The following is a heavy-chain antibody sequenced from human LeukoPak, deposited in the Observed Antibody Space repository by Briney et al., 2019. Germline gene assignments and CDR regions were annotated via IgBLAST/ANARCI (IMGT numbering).Heavy chain of an antibody. J-gene: IGHJ6*03. Sequence: ASVKVSCKAFGYTFTSNYMHWVRQAPGQGLEWMGWINPNSGGTNYAQKFQGRVTMTRDTSISTAYMELSRLRSDDTAVYYCARDNPLLYYYYYYMDVWGKGTTVTVSS. CDR3: ARDNPLLYYYYYYMDV. V-gene: IGHV1-2*02. D-gene: IGHD3-10*01. CDR2: INPNSGGT. CDR1: GYTFTSNY.